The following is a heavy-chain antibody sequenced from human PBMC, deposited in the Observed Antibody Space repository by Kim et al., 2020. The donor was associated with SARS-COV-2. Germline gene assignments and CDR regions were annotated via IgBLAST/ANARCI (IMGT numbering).Heavy chain of an antibody. CDR3: ARARTRNYYYYGMDV. J-gene: IGHJ6*02. Sequence: PSLKSRVTLSVDTSKNQFSLKLSSVTAADTAVYYCARARTRNYYYYGMDVWGQGTTVTVSS. V-gene: IGHV4-34*01. D-gene: IGHD1-7*01.